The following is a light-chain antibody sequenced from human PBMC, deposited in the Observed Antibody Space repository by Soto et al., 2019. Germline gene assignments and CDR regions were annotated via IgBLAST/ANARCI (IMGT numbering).Light chain of an antibody. J-gene: IGKJ1*01. CDR1: QSISNH. V-gene: IGKV1-27*01. CDR3: QKYNSAPQT. Sequence: DIQMTQSPSSLPASVEDRVIISCRASQSISNHLNWYQQKPGKVPKLLIYAASTLQSGVPSRFSGSGSGTDFTLTISSLQPEDVATYYCQKYNSAPQTFGQGTKVDIK. CDR2: AAS.